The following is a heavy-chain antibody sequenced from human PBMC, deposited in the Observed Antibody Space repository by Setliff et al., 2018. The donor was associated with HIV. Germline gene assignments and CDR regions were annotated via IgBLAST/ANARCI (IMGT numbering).Heavy chain of an antibody. J-gene: IGHJ3*02. V-gene: IGHV1-18*04. D-gene: IGHD3-10*01. CDR3: ARGVTLVRGGRGDI. CDR1: GYTFRRFG. Sequence: GASVKVSCKASGYTFRRFGITWVRQAPGQGLEWMGWISASNGDTNYAQKFQGRVTMTTDTSTSTAYMELRSLRSDDTAVYYCARGVTLVRGGRGDIWGQGTMVTVSS. CDR2: ISASNGDT.